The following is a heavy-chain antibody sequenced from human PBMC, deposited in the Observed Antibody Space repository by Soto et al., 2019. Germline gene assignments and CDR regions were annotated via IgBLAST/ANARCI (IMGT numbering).Heavy chain of an antibody. CDR1: GGSISSGGYY. Sequence: SETLSLTCTVSGGSISSGGYYWSWIRQHPGKGLEWIGYIYYSGSTYYNPSLKSRVTTSVDTSKNQFSLKLSSVTAADTAVYYCARDRGSGLLFDYWGQGTLVTVSS. V-gene: IGHV4-31*03. D-gene: IGHD6-19*01. J-gene: IGHJ4*02. CDR2: IYYSGST. CDR3: ARDRGSGLLFDY.